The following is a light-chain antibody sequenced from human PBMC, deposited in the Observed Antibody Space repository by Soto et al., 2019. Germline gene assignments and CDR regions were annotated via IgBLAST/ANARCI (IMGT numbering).Light chain of an antibody. CDR2: DAS. Sequence: DIQMTQSPSTLSASVRDRVTIACRASQRISNWLAWYQQTPGKATKLLIYDASTLESGVPSRFSGSGSGTEFTLTISRLEPEDFAVYYCQQYGSSPRTFGQGTKVDIK. J-gene: IGKJ1*01. CDR1: QRISNW. V-gene: IGKV1-5*01. CDR3: QQYGSSPRT.